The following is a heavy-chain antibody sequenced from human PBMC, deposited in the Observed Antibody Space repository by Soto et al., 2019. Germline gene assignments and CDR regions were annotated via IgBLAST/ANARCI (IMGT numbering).Heavy chain of an antibody. CDR3: ARHQRWPQLVPAAASHFPPDWFDP. CDR1: GGSISSYY. Sequence: SETLSLTCTVSGGSISSYYWSWIRQPPGKGLEWIGYIYYSGSTNYNPSLKSRVTISVDTSKNQFSLKLSSVTAADTAVYYCARHQRWPQLVPAAASHFPPDWFDPWGQGTLVTVSS. D-gene: IGHD2-2*01. J-gene: IGHJ5*02. CDR2: IYYSGST. V-gene: IGHV4-59*08.